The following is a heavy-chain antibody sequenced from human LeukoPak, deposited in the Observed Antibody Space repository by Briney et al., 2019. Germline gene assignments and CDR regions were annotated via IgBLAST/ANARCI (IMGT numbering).Heavy chain of an antibody. CDR1: GGSISGYY. J-gene: IGHJ4*02. V-gene: IGHV4-59*01. Sequence: SETLSLTCTVSGGSISGYYRSWSRQPPGKGVEWIGNLYYMRGAWYKSSLKSRVTTSVDTSRNEFSLKLSSVTAADTAVYYCARWTTCGGDRHILDYWGQGILVTVSS. CDR2: LYYMRGA. CDR3: ARWTTCGGDRHILDY. D-gene: IGHD2-21*02.